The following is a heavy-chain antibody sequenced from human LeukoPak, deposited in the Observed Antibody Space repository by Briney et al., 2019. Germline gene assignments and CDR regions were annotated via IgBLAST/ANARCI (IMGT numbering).Heavy chain of an antibody. CDR3: SRVGYYETSGYYYYFGY. Sequence: PSETLSLNCTVSGRSLSSYYWNWIRQPPGKGLEWIGYIYYTGTTNYNPSLKSRVTMSVDTSKNQFSLKLSSVTAADTAMYYCSRVGYYETSGYYYYFGYWGQGTLVTVSS. CDR1: GRSLSSYY. D-gene: IGHD3-22*01. CDR2: IYYTGTT. V-gene: IGHV4-59*01. J-gene: IGHJ4*01.